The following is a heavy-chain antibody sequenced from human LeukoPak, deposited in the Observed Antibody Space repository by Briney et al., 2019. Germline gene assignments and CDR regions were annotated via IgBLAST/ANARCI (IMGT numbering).Heavy chain of an antibody. CDR3: ARDGPYYYDSSGYYY. J-gene: IGHJ4*02. D-gene: IGHD3-22*01. CDR1: GFTFSSYS. CDR2: ISSSSSYI. V-gene: IGHV3-21*01. Sequence: PGGSLRLSCAASGFTFSSYSMNWVRQAPGKGLEWVSSISSSSSYIYYADSVKGRFTISRDNAKNSLYLQMNNLRAEDTAVYYCARDGPYYYDSSGYYYWGQGTLVTVSS.